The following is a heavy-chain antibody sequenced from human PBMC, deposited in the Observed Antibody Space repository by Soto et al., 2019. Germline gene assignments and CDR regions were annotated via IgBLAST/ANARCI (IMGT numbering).Heavy chain of an antibody. Sequence: QITLKESGPTLVKPTQTLTLTCTFSGFSLSTSGVGVGWIRQPPGKALEWLALIYWDDDKRYSPSLKSRLTITKDTSQNQVVLTMTNMDPVDTATYYCAHRTVEMATIREYYFDYWGQGTLVTVSS. CDR3: AHRTVEMATIREYYFDY. D-gene: IGHD5-12*01. V-gene: IGHV2-5*02. CDR2: IYWDDDK. J-gene: IGHJ4*02. CDR1: GFSLSTSGVG.